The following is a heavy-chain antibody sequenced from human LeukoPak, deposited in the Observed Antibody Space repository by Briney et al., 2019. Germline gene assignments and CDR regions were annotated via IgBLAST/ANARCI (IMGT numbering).Heavy chain of an antibody. CDR3: TRRRRDGYNFDL. CDR2: IYYSGST. Sequence: PSETLSLTCTVSRGSISSYYWSWIRQPPGKGLEWIGYIYYSGSTTYNPSLKSRVTISVDTSKNQFSLELSSVTAADTAMYYCTRRRRDGYNFDLWGQGTLVTVSS. V-gene: IGHV4-59*01. D-gene: IGHD5-24*01. J-gene: IGHJ4*02. CDR1: RGSISSYY.